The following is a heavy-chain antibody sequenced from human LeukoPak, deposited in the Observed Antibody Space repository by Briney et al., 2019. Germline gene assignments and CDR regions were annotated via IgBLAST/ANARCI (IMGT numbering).Heavy chain of an antibody. Sequence: ASVKVSCKASGYTFTGYYMHWVRQAPGQGLEWMGWINTNTGNPTYAQGFTGRFVFSLDTSVSTAYLQISSLKAEDTAVYYCARTYYYDSSGYLSYMAFDIWGQGTMVTVSS. CDR1: GYTFTGYY. CDR2: INTNTGNP. D-gene: IGHD3-22*01. V-gene: IGHV7-4-1*02. CDR3: ARTYYYDSSGYLSYMAFDI. J-gene: IGHJ3*02.